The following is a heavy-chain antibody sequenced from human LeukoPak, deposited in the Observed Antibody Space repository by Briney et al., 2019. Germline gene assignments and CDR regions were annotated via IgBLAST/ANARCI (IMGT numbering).Heavy chain of an antibody. Sequence: GGSLRLSCAASGFSLSTYWMIWVRQAPGKGLEWVSSISSSSSYIYYADSVKGRFTISRDNAKNSLYLQMNSLRAEDTAVYYCARVATGVTTTVWGQGTLVTVSS. J-gene: IGHJ4*02. V-gene: IGHV3-21*01. D-gene: IGHD4-17*01. CDR2: ISSSSSYI. CDR3: ARVATGVTTTV. CDR1: GFSLSTYW.